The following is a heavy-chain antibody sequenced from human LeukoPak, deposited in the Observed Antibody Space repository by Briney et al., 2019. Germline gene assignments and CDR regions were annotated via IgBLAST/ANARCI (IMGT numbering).Heavy chain of an antibody. V-gene: IGHV4-39*01. Sequence: SETLSLTCSVSGGSISSNNNYWGWIRQPPGKGLEWIASIYYSGPTFYNPSLKSRVTISVDTSKNQFSLKLSSVTAADTAVYYCARHGVSSYYYDSTAFDIWGQGTMLTVSS. CDR3: ARHGVSSYYYDSTAFDI. J-gene: IGHJ3*02. CDR2: IYYSGPT. D-gene: IGHD3-22*01. CDR1: GGSISSNNNY.